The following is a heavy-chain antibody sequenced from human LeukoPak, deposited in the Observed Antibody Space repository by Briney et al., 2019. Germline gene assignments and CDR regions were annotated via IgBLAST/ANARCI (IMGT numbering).Heavy chain of an antibody. Sequence: GGSLRLSCAASGFAFSSYAMSWVRQTPVKGLEWVSVTRGSDASTHYLDSVKGRFTISRDTSKNTLYLQMNSLRAEDTAVYYCATPAAYFYDGGGCLSHWGQGTLVTVSS. CDR2: TRGSDAST. V-gene: IGHV3-23*01. D-gene: IGHD3-22*01. CDR3: ATPAAYFYDGGGCLSH. J-gene: IGHJ4*02. CDR1: GFAFSSYA.